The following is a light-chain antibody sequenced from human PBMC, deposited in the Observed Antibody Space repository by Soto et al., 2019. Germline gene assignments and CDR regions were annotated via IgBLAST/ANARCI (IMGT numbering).Light chain of an antibody. J-gene: IGKJ1*01. CDR3: QQSYSTPPWT. Sequence: IQMTQSPPSLSASVGDRVTITCRESQSIVTYLNWYLQKPGKAPKLLIYAASNLQSGVPSRFSGSGSGTDFTLTISSLQPEDFATYFCQQSYSTPPWTFGQGTKVDIK. CDR2: AAS. CDR1: QSIVTY. V-gene: IGKV1-39*01.